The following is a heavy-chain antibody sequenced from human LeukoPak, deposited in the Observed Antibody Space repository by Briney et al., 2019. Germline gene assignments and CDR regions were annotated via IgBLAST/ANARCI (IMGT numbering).Heavy chain of an antibody. D-gene: IGHD3-10*01. CDR2: INPNSGGT. CDR3: ARDPSYYGSGSYYDY. V-gene: IGHV1-2*02. CDR1: GYTFTGYY. Sequence: ASVKVSCKASGYTFTGYYMHWVRQAPGQGLEWMGWINPNSGGTNYAQKFQGRVTMTRDTSISTAYMELRSLRSDDTAVYYCARDPSYYGSGSYYDYWGQGTLVTVSS. J-gene: IGHJ4*02.